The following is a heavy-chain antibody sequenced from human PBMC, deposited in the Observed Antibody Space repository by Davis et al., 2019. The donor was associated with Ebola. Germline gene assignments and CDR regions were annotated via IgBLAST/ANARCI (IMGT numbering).Heavy chain of an antibody. Sequence: GESLKISCKGSGYNFATYWIGWVRQMPGKGLEWMGIIFPGDSDTRYSPSFQGQVTISADKSIRTAYLYWSSLKASDTAIYYCVRPRYSTRWPDAFQTWGQGTMVTVSS. CDR1: GYNFATYW. CDR3: VRPRYSTRWPDAFQT. D-gene: IGHD2-8*01. CDR2: IFPGDSDT. J-gene: IGHJ3*02. V-gene: IGHV5-51*01.